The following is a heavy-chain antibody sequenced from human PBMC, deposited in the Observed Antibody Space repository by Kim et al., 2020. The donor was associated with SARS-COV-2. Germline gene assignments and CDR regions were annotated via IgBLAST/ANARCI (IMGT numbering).Heavy chain of an antibody. V-gene: IGHV3-23*01. Sequence: GGSLRLSCAASGFTFSSYAMSWVRQAPGKGLEWVSAISGSGGSTYYADSVKGRFTISRDNSKNTLYLQMNSLRAEDTAVYYCAKEYDSSGYPLNDAFDIWGQGTMVTVSS. CDR1: GFTFSSYA. CDR3: AKEYDSSGYPLNDAFDI. D-gene: IGHD3-22*01. J-gene: IGHJ3*02. CDR2: ISGSGGST.